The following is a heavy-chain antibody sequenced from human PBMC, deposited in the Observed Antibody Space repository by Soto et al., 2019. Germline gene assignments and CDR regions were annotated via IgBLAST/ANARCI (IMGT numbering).Heavy chain of an antibody. CDR2: ISTDSGYT. V-gene: IGHV1-18*01. J-gene: IGHJ6*02. CDR3: ARDRPPGSLYGMDA. CDR1: GYIFTTYG. Sequence: QIQLVQSGGEVERPGASVTVSCEASGYIFTTYGLTWVRQTPAHGLEWMGWISTDSGYTQYSQLLQGRVTMTRDTSTNTAYRELRDLTFDDTGIYYCARDRPPGSLYGMDAWGQGTAVTVSS.